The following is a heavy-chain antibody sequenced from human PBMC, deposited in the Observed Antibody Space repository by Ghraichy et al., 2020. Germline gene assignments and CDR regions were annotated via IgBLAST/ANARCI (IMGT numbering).Heavy chain of an antibody. J-gene: IGHJ4*02. CDR3: ARDWRDGYNGNFDY. Sequence: GESLNISCTASGFTFSYYWMSWVRQAPGKALEWVANIKNDGSEKHYLDSVQGRFAISRDNAKNSLYLQMTSLRAEDTAFYYCARDWRDGYNGNFDYWGQGTLVTVSS. CDR2: IKNDGSEK. D-gene: IGHD5-24*01. V-gene: IGHV3-7*01. CDR1: GFTFSYYW.